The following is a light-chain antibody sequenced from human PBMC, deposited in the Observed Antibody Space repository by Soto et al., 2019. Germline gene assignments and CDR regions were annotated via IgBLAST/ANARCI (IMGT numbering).Light chain of an antibody. V-gene: IGLV2-23*01. Sequence: QSALTQPASVSGSPGPSITISCTGTSSDVGSYNLVSWYQQHPGKAPKLMIYEGSKRPSGVSNRFSGSKSGNTASLTISGLQAEDEADYYYCSYAGSSTPDVFGTGTKVTVL. CDR3: CSYAGSSTPDV. CDR1: SSDVGSYNL. CDR2: EGS. J-gene: IGLJ1*01.